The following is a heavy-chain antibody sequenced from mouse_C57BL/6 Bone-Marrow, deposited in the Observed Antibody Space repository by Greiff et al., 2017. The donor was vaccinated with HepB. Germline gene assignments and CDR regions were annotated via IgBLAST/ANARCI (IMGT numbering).Heavy chain of an antibody. CDR2: IYPRSGNT. CDR3: ASFTRGWPY. Sequence: VKLVESGAELARPGASVKLSCKASGYTFTSYGISWVKQRTGQGLEWIGEIYPRSGNTYYNEKFKGKATLTADKSSSTAYMELRSLTSEDSAVYFCASFTRGWPYWGQGTSVTVSS. V-gene: IGHV1-81*01. J-gene: IGHJ4*01. D-gene: IGHD2-3*01. CDR1: GYTFTSYG.